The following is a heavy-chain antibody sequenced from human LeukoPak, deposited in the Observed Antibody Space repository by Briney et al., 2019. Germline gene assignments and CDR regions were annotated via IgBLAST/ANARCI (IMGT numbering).Heavy chain of an antibody. CDR1: GYSFTSYW. CDR3: ARFYEYSSSYYFDY. V-gene: IGHV5-51*01. J-gene: IGHJ4*02. CDR2: IYTGDSDT. D-gene: IGHD6-6*01. Sequence: GESLKISCKGSGYSFTSYWIGWVRQMPGKGLEWMGIIYTGDSDTRYSPSFQGQVTISADKSISNAYLQWSSLKASDTAMYYCARFYEYSSSYYFDYWGQGTLVTVSS.